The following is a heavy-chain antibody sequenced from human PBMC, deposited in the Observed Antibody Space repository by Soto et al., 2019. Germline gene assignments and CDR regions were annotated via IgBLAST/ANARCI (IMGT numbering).Heavy chain of an antibody. J-gene: IGHJ5*01. CDR3: ARVDYGGNLVRAWFDS. D-gene: IGHD4-17*01. V-gene: IGHV4-59*01. Sequence: SETLSLTCTVSGGSISSYYWSWIRQPPGKGLEWIGYIYYSGSTNYNPSLKSRVTISVDTSKNQFSLKLSSVTAADTAVYYCARVDYGGNLVRAWFDSRGQGTLVTVSS. CDR2: IYYSGST. CDR1: GGSISSYY.